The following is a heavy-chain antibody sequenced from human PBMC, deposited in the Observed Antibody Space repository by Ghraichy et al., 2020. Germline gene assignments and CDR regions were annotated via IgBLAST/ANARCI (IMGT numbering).Heavy chain of an antibody. CDR3: ARDLRAYEYNWNDDGPGDY. CDR1: GFTFSSYG. Sequence: GGSLRLSCAASGFTFSSYGMHWVRQAPGKGLEWVAVIWYDGSNKYYADSVKGRFTISRDNSKNTLYLQMNNLRAEDTAVYYCARDLRAYEYNWNDDGPGDYWGQGTLVTVSS. V-gene: IGHV3-33*01. CDR2: IWYDGSNK. D-gene: IGHD1-20*01. J-gene: IGHJ4*02.